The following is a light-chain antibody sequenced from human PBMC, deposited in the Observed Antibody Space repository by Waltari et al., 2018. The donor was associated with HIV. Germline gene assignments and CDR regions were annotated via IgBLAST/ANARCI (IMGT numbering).Light chain of an antibody. J-gene: IGLJ2*01. CDR1: SATIGPKT. CDR3: AAWDDSLKVV. Sequence: QSVLIQPPSASGTPGQRVTISCSGSSATIGPKTVNCYQHLPGAAPKLLIYSTNQRPSGVPGRFSGSKSGTSASLAISGLQFEDEADYYCAAWDDSLKVVFGGGTKVTVL. V-gene: IGLV1-44*01. CDR2: STN.